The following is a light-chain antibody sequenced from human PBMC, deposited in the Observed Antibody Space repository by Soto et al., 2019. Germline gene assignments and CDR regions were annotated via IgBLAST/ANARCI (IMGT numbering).Light chain of an antibody. CDR2: SAS. CDR1: QAMSTY. Sequence: DIQLTQSPPFLSAFVGDTVTITCRASQAMSTYLAWYQQKPGKVPKLLIRSASTLQSGVPPRFSGGGSGTDFTLTISTLQPDDSGIYYCQQLNGYQLAFGGGTNVEIK. V-gene: IGKV1-9*01. CDR3: QQLNGYQLA. J-gene: IGKJ4*01.